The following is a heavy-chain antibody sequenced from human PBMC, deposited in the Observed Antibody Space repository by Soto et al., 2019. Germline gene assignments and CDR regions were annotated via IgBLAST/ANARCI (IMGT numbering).Heavy chain of an antibody. Sequence: QVQLVQSGAEVKKPGASVKVSCKASGYTFTSYGISWVRQAPGQGLEWMGWISAYNGNTNYAQKLQGRVTMTTDTSTSTAYMELRSLSSDDTAVYYCARVPIDNYCSGGSCYSVAGAFDIWGQGTMVTVSS. J-gene: IGHJ3*02. CDR2: ISAYNGNT. V-gene: IGHV1-18*01. CDR3: ARVPIDNYCSGGSCYSVAGAFDI. D-gene: IGHD2-15*01. CDR1: GYTFTSYG.